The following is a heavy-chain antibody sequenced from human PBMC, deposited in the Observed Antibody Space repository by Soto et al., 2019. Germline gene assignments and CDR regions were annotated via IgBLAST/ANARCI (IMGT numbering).Heavy chain of an antibody. J-gene: IGHJ5*02. CDR3: ATSIAARSRWFDP. CDR1: GGSFSGYY. Sequence: PSETLSLTCAVYGGSFSGYYWSWIRQPPGKGLEWIGEINHSGSTNYNPSLKSRVTISVDTSKNQFSLKLSSVTAADTAVYYCATSIAARSRWFDPWGQGTLVTVSS. D-gene: IGHD6-6*01. CDR2: INHSGST. V-gene: IGHV4-34*01.